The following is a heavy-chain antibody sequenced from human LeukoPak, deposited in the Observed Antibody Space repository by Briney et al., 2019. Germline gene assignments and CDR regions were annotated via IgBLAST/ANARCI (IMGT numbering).Heavy chain of an antibody. V-gene: IGHV1-69*04. CDR2: IIPILGIA. Sequence: SVKVSCKASRGTFSSYAISWVRQAPGQGLEWMGRIIPILGIANYAQKFQGRVTITADKSTSTAYMELSSLRSEDTAVYYCARKDGANWFDPWGQGTLVTVSS. CDR1: RGTFSSYA. D-gene: IGHD2-15*01. CDR3: ARKDGANWFDP. J-gene: IGHJ5*02.